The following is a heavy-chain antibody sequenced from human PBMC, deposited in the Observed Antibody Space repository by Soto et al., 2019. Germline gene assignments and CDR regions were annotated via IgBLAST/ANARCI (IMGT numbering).Heavy chain of an antibody. CDR3: ATGPPYSSSSAWFDT. D-gene: IGHD6-6*01. CDR1: GGTFSSYA. J-gene: IGHJ5*02. CDR2: IIPIFGTA. Sequence: QVQLVQSGAEVKKPGSSVKASCKASGGTFSSYALSWVRQAPGQGLAWMGGIIPIFGTANYAQKFQGRVTITADESTITAYMELSSLRSEDTAVYYCATGPPYSSSSAWFDTWGQGSLVTVSS. V-gene: IGHV1-69*01.